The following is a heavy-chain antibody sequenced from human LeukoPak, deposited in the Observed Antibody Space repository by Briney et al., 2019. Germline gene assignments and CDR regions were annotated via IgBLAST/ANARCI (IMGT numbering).Heavy chain of an antibody. J-gene: IGHJ3*02. D-gene: IGHD4-17*01. CDR2: IYYSGST. Sequence: KASQTLSLTCTVSGVSISSGGYYWSWIRQHPGKGLEWIGYIYYSGSTYYNPSLKSRVTISVDTSKNQFSLKLSSVTAADTAVYYCAGDYGDYAAFDIWGQGTMVTVSS. V-gene: IGHV4-31*03. CDR1: GVSISSGGYY. CDR3: AGDYGDYAAFDI.